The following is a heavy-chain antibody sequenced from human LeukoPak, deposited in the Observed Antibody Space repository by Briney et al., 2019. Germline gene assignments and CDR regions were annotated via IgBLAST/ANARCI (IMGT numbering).Heavy chain of an antibody. D-gene: IGHD2-21*02. J-gene: IGHJ4*02. V-gene: IGHV4-34*01. Sequence: KPSETLSLTCAVYGGSFSGYYWSWIRQPPGKGLEWIGEINHSGSTYYNPSLKSRVIISVDTSKNQFSLKLRSVTAADTAIYYCANFDVTRGSSDFWGQGTLVTVSS. CDR3: ANFDVTRGSSDF. CDR1: GGSFSGYY. CDR2: INHSGST.